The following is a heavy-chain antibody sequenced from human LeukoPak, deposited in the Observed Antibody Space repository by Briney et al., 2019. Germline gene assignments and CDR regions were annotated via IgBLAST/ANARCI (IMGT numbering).Heavy chain of an antibody. CDR2: IYPGDSDT. J-gene: IGHJ4*02. D-gene: IGHD2-2*01. CDR1: GYYFTSYW. V-gene: IGHV5-51*01. Sequence: GESLKISCKGSGYYFTSYWIGWVRQMPGKGLEWMGIIYPGDSDTRYSPSFQGQVTISADKSISTAYLQWSSLKASDTAMYYCARRDYTRYCSSTSCTFFDHWGQGTPVTVSS. CDR3: ARRDYTRYCSSTSCTFFDH.